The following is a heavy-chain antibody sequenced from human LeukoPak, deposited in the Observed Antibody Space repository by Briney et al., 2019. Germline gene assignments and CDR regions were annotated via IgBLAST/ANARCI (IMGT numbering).Heavy chain of an antibody. CDR1: GYTFTGYY. Sequence: ASVKVSCKASGYTFTGYYMHWVRQAPGQGLECMGWINPNSGGTNYAQKFQGRVTMTRDTSISTAYMELSRLRSDDTAVYYCARDRATAPYYYYMDVWGKGTTVTISS. CDR2: INPNSGGT. D-gene: IGHD5-12*01. J-gene: IGHJ6*03. CDR3: ARDRATAPYYYYMDV. V-gene: IGHV1-2*02.